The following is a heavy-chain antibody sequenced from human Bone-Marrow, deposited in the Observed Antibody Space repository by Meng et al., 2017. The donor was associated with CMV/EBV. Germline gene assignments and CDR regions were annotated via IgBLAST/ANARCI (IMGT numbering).Heavy chain of an antibody. V-gene: IGHV1-46*01. Sequence: SVKVSCKASGYIFTTYYMHWVRQAPRQGLEWMGIINPSAGSTRYAPNFQGRVSMTSDTSTSTAYLELSSLISEDTAVYYCARPRYCSGTSCEDTFDIWGQGTMVTVSS. D-gene: IGHD2-2*01. J-gene: IGHJ3*02. CDR3: ARPRYCSGTSCEDTFDI. CDR1: GYIFTTYY. CDR2: INPSAGST.